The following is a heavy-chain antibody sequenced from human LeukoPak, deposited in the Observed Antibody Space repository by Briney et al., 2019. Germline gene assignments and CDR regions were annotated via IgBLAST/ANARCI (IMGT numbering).Heavy chain of an antibody. CDR1: GYTFTGYY. V-gene: IGHV1-3*03. Sequence: ASVKFSCKASGYTFTGYYMHWVRQAPGQGLEWMGWINAGNGNTKYSQEFQGRVTITRDTSASTAYMELSSLRSEDMAVYYCARGYYDSSGYGHFDYWGQGTLVTVSS. J-gene: IGHJ4*02. D-gene: IGHD3-22*01. CDR2: INAGNGNT. CDR3: ARGYYDSSGYGHFDY.